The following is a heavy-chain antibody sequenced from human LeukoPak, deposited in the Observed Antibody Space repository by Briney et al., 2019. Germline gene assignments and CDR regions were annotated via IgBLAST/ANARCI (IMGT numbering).Heavy chain of an antibody. J-gene: IGHJ4*02. CDR2: IYTSGST. V-gene: IGHV4-4*07. CDR3: ARGEIGYSSGWYFFDY. CDR1: GGSISNYY. D-gene: IGHD6-19*01. Sequence: SETLSLTCTVSGGSISNYYWTWIRQPAGKGLEWIGRIYTSGSTNYNPSLKSRVTISVDTSKNQFSLKLSSVTAADTAVYYCARGEIGYSSGWYFFDYWGQGTLVTVSS.